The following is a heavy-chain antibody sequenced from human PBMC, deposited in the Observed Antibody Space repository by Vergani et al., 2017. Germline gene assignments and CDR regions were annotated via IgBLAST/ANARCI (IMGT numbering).Heavy chain of an antibody. CDR2: ISSSSSTI. V-gene: IGHV3-48*01. Sequence: EVQLLESGGGLVQPGGSLRLSCAASGFTFSSYAMSWVRQAPGKGLEWVSYISSSSSTIYYADSVKGRFTISRDNAKNALYLQMNSLRAEDTAVYYCARELAGVGSGWSPRGDYMDVWGEGTTVTVS. CDR3: ARELAGVGSGWSPRGDYMDV. J-gene: IGHJ6*03. CDR1: GFTFSSYA. D-gene: IGHD6-19*01.